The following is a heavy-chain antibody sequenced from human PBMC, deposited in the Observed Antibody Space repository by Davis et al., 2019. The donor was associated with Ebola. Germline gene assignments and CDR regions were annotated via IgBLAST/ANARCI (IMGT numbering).Heavy chain of an antibody. D-gene: IGHD5-18*01. CDR3: AREGYSYGYLTSVSGGDY. CDR2: MNPNSCNT. V-gene: IGHV1-8*01. Sequence: ASVTVSCKASGYTFTSYDINWVRQAPGQGLEWMGWMNPNSCNTGYAQKFQGRVTMTRNTSISTAYMELSSLRSEYTAVYYCAREGYSYGYLTSVSGGDYWGQGTLVTVSS. J-gene: IGHJ4*02. CDR1: GYTFTSYD.